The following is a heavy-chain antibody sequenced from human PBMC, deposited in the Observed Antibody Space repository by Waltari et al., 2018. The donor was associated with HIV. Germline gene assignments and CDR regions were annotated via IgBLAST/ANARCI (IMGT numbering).Heavy chain of an antibody. Sequence: EVQLVQSGPEVKKPGESAKVSCRISGYNFGRYWIGWVRQMSGKGLEWMGIIYPGDSETRYNPSFQGKVTISADTSINTAYLQWHRLQASDTAVYYCARVLIGADNSFDFWGQGTMVTVSS. CDR2: IYPGDSET. CDR1: GYNFGRYW. CDR3: ARVLIGADNSFDF. J-gene: IGHJ3*01. V-gene: IGHV5-51*01. D-gene: IGHD2-21*01.